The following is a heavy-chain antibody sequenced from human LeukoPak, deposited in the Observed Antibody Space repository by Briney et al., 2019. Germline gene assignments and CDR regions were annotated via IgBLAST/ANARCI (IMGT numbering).Heavy chain of an antibody. V-gene: IGHV1-69*05. Sequence: SVKVSCKASGGSFSSYAVSWVRQAPGQGLEWMGRIIPIFGTANYAQKFQGRVTITTDESTSTAYMELSSLRSEDTAVYYWARSAPYDILKYYYMEVWGTGTTVTVSS. D-gene: IGHD3-9*01. CDR1: GGSFSSYA. CDR2: IIPIFGTA. J-gene: IGHJ6*03. CDR3: ARSAPYDILKYYYMEV.